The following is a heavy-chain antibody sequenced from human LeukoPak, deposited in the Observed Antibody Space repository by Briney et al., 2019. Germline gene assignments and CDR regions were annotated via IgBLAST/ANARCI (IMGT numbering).Heavy chain of an antibody. CDR1: GFTFSSYW. J-gene: IGHJ6*02. CDR2: IKQDGSEK. D-gene: IGHD7-27*01. Sequence: GGSLRLSCAASGFTFSSYWMSWVRQAPGKGLEWVANIKQDGSEKYYVDSVKGRFTISRDNAKNSLYLQMNSLRAEDTAVYYCARDTNWDSYYYYGMDVWGQGTTVTVSS. V-gene: IGHV3-7*01. CDR3: ARDTNWDSYYYYGMDV.